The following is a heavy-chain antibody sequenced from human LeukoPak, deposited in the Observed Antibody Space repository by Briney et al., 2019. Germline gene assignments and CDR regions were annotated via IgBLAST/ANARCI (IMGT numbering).Heavy chain of an antibody. J-gene: IGHJ4*02. D-gene: IGHD3-22*01. V-gene: IGHV4-39*02. CDR2: IFYSGST. Sequence: SETLSLTCTVSGGSISSSNYYWGWIRQPPGKGLEWLGSIFYSGSTYYNPSLQSRVTISVDTSKSHLSLKLSSVTAADTAVYYCARVVYYDSSGYVIYFDYWGQGTLVIVSS. CDR1: GGSISSSNYY. CDR3: ARVVYYDSSGYVIYFDY.